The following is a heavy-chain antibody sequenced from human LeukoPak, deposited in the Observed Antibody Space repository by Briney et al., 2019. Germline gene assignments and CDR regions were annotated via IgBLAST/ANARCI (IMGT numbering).Heavy chain of an antibody. CDR1: GFTLNYDW. V-gene: IGHV3-15*05. D-gene: IGHD2-15*01. CDR3: ARERYCSSSSCPGALDV. J-gene: IGHJ3*01. CDR2: IKSKTDGETT. Sequence: GGSLRLTCVSSGFTLNYDWMTWVRQAPGKGLEWVGRIKSKTDGETTGYATSVKGRFSISREDSKNTLYLQMDSLKTEDTAVYFCARERYCSSSSCPGALDVWGQGTEVTVSS.